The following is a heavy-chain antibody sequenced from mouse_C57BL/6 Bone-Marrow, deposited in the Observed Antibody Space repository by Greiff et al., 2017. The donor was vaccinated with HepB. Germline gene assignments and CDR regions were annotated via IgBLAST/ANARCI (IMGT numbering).Heavy chain of an antibody. CDR2: IDPSDSYT. CDR3: ARGAVFTTALEGDY. Sequence: QVQLQQPGAELVRPGTSVKLSCKASGYTFTSYWMHWVKQRPGQGLEWIGVIDPSDSYTNYTQKFKGKATLTVVTSSSTAYIQLSSLTSEDSAVYYCARGAVFTTALEGDYWGQGTTLTVSS. V-gene: IGHV1-59*01. J-gene: IGHJ2*01. D-gene: IGHD1-2*01. CDR1: GYTFTSYW.